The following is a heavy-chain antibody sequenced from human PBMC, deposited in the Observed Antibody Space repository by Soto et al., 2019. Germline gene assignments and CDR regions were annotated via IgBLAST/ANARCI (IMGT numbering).Heavy chain of an antibody. J-gene: IGHJ4*02. D-gene: IGHD6-19*01. CDR2: LSYEGSEE. V-gene: IGHV3-30*03. Sequence: QVRLVESGGGVVQPGRSLRLSCAASGFNFGVFGTHWVRQAPGKGLEWLSVLSYEGSEEYYADSVRGRFTISRDNSKNTLFLQMDSLRVDDTGVYYCALTRRSSLLEVAGPGFEYWGQGTLVTVSS. CDR3: ALTRRSSLLEVAGPGFEY. CDR1: GFNFGVFG.